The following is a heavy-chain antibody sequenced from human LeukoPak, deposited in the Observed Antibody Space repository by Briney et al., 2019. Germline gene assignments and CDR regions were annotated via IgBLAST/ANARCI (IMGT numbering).Heavy chain of an antibody. D-gene: IGHD3-3*01. CDR1: GFTFSSYA. J-gene: IGHJ3*02. Sequence: GGSLRLSCAASGFTFSSYAMSWVRQAPGKGLEWVSAISGSGGSTYYADSVKGRFTISRDNSKNTLYLQMNSLRAEDTAVYYCAKFLGKSWGNQNAFDIWGQGTMVTASS. CDR2: ISGSGGST. V-gene: IGHV3-23*01. CDR3: AKFLGKSWGNQNAFDI.